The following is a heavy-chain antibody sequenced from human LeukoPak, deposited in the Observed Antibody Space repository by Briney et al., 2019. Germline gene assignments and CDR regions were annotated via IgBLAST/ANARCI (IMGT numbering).Heavy chain of an antibody. V-gene: IGHV4-59*12. CDR3: ARAAGPDYYDSSGYYYVGWFDP. J-gene: IGHJ5*02. Sequence: PSETLSLTCTVSGDSISSYYWSWIRQPPGEGLQWIGYIFYSGSTNYNASLRSRVAISVDTSKNQFSLKLSSVTAADTAVYYCARAAGPDYYDSSGYYYVGWFDPWGQGTLVTVSS. CDR2: IFYSGST. CDR1: GDSISSYY. D-gene: IGHD3-22*01.